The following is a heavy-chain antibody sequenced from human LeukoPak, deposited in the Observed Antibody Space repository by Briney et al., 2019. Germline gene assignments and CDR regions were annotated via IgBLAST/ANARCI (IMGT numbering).Heavy chain of an antibody. J-gene: IGHJ4*02. Sequence: GGSLRLSCAASGFTFSSYGMHWVRQAPGKGLEWVAFIRYDGSNKYNADSVKGRFTISRDNSKNTLYLQMNGLSTDDSAVYYCAREAGTSGRAGYFDYWGQGSLVTVSS. D-gene: IGHD1-7*01. CDR2: IRYDGSNK. CDR1: GFTFSSYG. CDR3: AREAGTSGRAGYFDY. V-gene: IGHV3-30*02.